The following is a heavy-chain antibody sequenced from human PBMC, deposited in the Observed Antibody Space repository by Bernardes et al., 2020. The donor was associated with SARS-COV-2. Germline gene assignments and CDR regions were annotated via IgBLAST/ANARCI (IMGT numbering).Heavy chain of an antibody. CDR3: AREEVLWFGALRYYYGMDV. Sequence: SETLSLTCTVSGGSISSYYWSWIRQPPGKGLEWIGYIYYSGSTNYNPSLKSRVTISVDTSKNQFPLKLSSVTAADTTVYYCAREEVLWFGALRYYYGMDVWGEGTTVTVTS. CDR1: GGSISSYY. D-gene: IGHD3-10*01. CDR2: IYYSGST. V-gene: IGHV4-59*01. J-gene: IGHJ6*04.